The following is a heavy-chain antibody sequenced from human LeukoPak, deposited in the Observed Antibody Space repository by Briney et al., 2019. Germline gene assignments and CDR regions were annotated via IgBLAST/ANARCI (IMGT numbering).Heavy chain of an antibody. CDR1: GFTFSNYA. CDR2: ISWNSGSI. Sequence: PGGSLRLSCAASGFTFSNYAMSWVRQAPGKGLEWVSGISWNSGSIGYADSVKGRFTISRDNAKNSLYLQMNSLRAEDTALYYCAKAASGSYRPVDYWGQGTLVTVSS. V-gene: IGHV3-9*01. D-gene: IGHD1-26*01. J-gene: IGHJ4*02. CDR3: AKAASGSYRPVDY.